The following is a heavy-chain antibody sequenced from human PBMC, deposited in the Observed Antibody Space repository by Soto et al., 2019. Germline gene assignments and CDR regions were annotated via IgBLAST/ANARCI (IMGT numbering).Heavy chain of an antibody. CDR3: ARAALGSGWYDYYYYYMDV. CDR1: GFTFSSYD. Sequence: GGSLRLSCAASGFTFSSYDMHWVRQATGKGLEWVSAIGTAGDTYYPGSVKGRFTISRENAKNSLYLQMNSLRAGDTAVYYCARAALGSGWYDYYYYYMDVWGKGTTVTVSS. J-gene: IGHJ6*03. D-gene: IGHD6-19*01. CDR2: IGTAGDT. V-gene: IGHV3-13*01.